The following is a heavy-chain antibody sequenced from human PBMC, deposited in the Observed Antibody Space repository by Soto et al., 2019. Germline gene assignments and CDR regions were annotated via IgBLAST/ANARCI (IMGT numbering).Heavy chain of an antibody. V-gene: IGHV2-5*02. D-gene: IGHD6-13*01. J-gene: IGHJ5*02. CDR1: GLSLSTTGVA. CDR3: AFFPRALSSSWSNYFDP. CDR2: IYWDDDK. Sequence: QITLKESGPTLVKPTETLTLTCTFSGLSLSTTGVAVGWIRQPPGKALEWLALIYWDDDKRYSPSLKTRLTITKDTSKNQVVLTMTNMDPVDTATYYCAFFPRALSSSWSNYFDPWGQGTLVTVSS.